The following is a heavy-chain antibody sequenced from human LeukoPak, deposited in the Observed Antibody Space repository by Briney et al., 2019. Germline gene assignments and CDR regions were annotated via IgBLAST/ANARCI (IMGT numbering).Heavy chain of an antibody. J-gene: IGHJ4*02. CDR1: GFTVSSNY. CDR2: IYSGGRT. V-gene: IGHV3-66*01. D-gene: IGHD6-13*01. Sequence: GGSLRLSCAAAGFTVSSNYMSWVRQAPGEGLEWVSVIYSGGRTYYADSVKGRFTISRDNSKNTLYLQMNSLRAEDTSVYYCARVANSWYYDYWGQGTLVTVPS. CDR3: ARVANSWYYDY.